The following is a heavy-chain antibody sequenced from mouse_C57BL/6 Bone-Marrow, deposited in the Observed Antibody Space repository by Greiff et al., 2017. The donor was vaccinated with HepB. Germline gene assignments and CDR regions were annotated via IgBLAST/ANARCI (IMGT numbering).Heavy chain of an antibody. CDR3: ARYIFIRGGMDY. CDR2: IRNKANGYTT. Sequence: EVQVVESGGGLVQPGGSLSLSCAASGFTFTDYYMSWVRQPPGKALEWLGFIRNKANGYTTEYSASVKGRFTISRDNSQSILYLQMNALRAEDSATDYCARYIFIRGGMDYWGQGTSVTVSS. V-gene: IGHV7-3*01. D-gene: IGHD1-1*01. CDR1: GFTFTDYY. J-gene: IGHJ4*01.